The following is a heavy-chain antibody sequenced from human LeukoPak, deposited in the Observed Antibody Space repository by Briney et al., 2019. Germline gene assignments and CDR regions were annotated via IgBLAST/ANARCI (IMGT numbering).Heavy chain of an antibody. V-gene: IGHV1-2*02. J-gene: IGHJ4*02. CDR3: ARGLDTQPVDY. CDR1: GYTFTGYY. CDR2: INPNSGGT. D-gene: IGHD5-18*01. Sequence: ASVKVSCKASGYTFTGYYMHWVRQAPGQGLEWMGWINPNSGGTNYAQKFQGRVTMTRNTSISTAYMELSSLRSEDTAVYYCARGLDTQPVDYWGQGTLVTVSS.